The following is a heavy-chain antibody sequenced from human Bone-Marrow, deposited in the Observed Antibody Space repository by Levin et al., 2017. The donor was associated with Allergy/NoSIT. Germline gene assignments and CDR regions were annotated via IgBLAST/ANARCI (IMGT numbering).Heavy chain of an antibody. Sequence: GGSLRLSCAASGFTFSSYAMHWVRQAPGKGLEWVAVISYDGSNKYYADSVKGRFTISRDNSKNTLYLQMNSLRAEDTAVYYCAREGGDHGDPAHFDLWGRGTLVTVSS. CDR3: AREGGDHGDPAHFDL. J-gene: IGHJ2*01. D-gene: IGHD4-17*01. V-gene: IGHV3-30*04. CDR1: GFTFSSYA. CDR2: ISYDGSNK.